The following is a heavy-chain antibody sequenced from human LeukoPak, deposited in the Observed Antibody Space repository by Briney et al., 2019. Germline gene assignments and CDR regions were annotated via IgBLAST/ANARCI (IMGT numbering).Heavy chain of an antibody. CDR1: GGSISSRNSF. J-gene: IGHJ2*01. CDR3: ARRELHSYAENWYFDL. D-gene: IGHD5-18*01. Sequence: SETLSLTCTVSGGSISSRNSFWGWIRQSPGKGLEWIGTIYHAGSKYYNPSLESRFAIYVDTSKNQFYLELTSVTAADTGVYYCARRELHSYAENWYFDLWGRGTLVTVSS. CDR2: IYHAGSK. V-gene: IGHV4-39*01.